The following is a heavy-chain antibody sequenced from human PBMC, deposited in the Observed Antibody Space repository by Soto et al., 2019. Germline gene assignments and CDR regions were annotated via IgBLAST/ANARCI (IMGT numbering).Heavy chain of an antibody. CDR2: LSSTGSS. CDR3: ARGERKVNWRPYFDT. CDR1: GDSLSLYY. Sequence: PSETLSLTCTVSGDSLSLYYWSWIRLSPGKGLEWIGYLSSTGSSNQNPSLRDRVAVSSDASKNQFYLTLSSMTAADTAVYYCARGERKVNWRPYFDTWGQGIQVTVSS. V-gene: IGHV4-59*01. J-gene: IGHJ5*02. D-gene: IGHD1-26*01.